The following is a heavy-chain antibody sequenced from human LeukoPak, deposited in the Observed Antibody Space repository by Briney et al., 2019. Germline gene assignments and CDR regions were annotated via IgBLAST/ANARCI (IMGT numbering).Heavy chain of an antibody. CDR1: GFTFSSYG. V-gene: IGHV3-23*01. Sequence: GGSLRLSCAASGFTFSSYGMSWVRQAPGKGLGWASTISGSGGSTYYADSVKGRFTISRDNSKNTLYLQMNSLRAEDTAVYYCAKAAYGSESYYDPFDYWGQGTLVTVSS. D-gene: IGHD3-10*01. J-gene: IGHJ4*02. CDR2: ISGSGGST. CDR3: AKAAYGSESYYDPFDY.